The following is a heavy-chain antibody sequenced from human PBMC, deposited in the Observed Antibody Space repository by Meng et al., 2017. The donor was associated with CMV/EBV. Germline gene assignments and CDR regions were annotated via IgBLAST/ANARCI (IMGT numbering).Heavy chain of an antibody. CDR3: ARDRTYYDFWSGYPPGY. J-gene: IGHJ4*02. CDR2: MNPNSGNT. CDR1: GYTFTSYD. D-gene: IGHD3-3*01. V-gene: IGHV1-8*03. Sequence: ASVKVSCKASGYTFTSYDINWVRQATGQGLEWMGWMNPNSGNTGYAQKFQGRVTITRNTSISTAYMELSSLRSEDTAVYYCARDRTYYDFWSGYPPGYWGQGTLVTVSS.